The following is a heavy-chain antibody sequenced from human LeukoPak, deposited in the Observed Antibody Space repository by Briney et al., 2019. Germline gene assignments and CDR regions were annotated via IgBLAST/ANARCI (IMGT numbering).Heavy chain of an antibody. V-gene: IGHV4-4*07. CDR2: IYSSGST. CDR1: GGSISSYY. CDR3: ARAGEVRDGYKGAFDY. Sequence: SETLSLTCTVSGGSISSYYWSWIRQPAGKGLEWIGRIYSSGSTNYNPSLRSRVTMSVDTSKNQFSLQLSSVTAADTAVYYCARAGEVRDGYKGAFDYWGQGTLVTVSS. J-gene: IGHJ4*02. D-gene: IGHD5-24*01.